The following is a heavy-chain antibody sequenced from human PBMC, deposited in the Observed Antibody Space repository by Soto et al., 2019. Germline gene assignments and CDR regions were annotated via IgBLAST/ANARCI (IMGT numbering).Heavy chain of an antibody. CDR1: GFTFKNSA. Sequence: EVQVLESGGGLVQPGGSLRLSCGASGFTFKNSAMTWVRQAPEQGLEYVSSITNSGGHTFYANSVKGRFSISRDNSKNTLFLQMNSLRAEDTAVYYCAKNVVDRGVDFWGQGTLVTVSS. D-gene: IGHD3-16*02. CDR3: AKNVVDRGVDF. V-gene: IGHV3-23*01. J-gene: IGHJ4*02. CDR2: ITNSGGHT.